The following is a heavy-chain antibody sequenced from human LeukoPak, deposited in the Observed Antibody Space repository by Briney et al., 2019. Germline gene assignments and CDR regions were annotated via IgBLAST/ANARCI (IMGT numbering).Heavy chain of an antibody. CDR3: ARDNIVVVVAATRYYFDY. V-gene: IGHV1-46*01. CDR1: GYTFTSYY. Sequence: ASVKVSCKASGYTFTSYYLHWVRHAPGQGLEWMGIINPSGGSTSYAQKFQGRVTMTRDTSTSTVYMELSSLRSEDTAVYYCARDNIVVVVAATRYYFDYWGQGTLVTVSS. CDR2: INPSGGST. J-gene: IGHJ4*02. D-gene: IGHD2-15*01.